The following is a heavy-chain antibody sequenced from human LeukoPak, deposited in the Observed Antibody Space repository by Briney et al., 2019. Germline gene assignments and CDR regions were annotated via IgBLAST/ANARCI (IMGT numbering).Heavy chain of an antibody. CDR2: ISYDGINK. CDR1: GFTFSIYA. D-gene: IGHD2-2*01. J-gene: IGHJ3*02. V-gene: IGHV3-30-3*01. Sequence: PGGSLRLSCAASGFTFSIYAMHWVRQAPGKGLEWVAVISYDGINKYYADSVKGRFTISRGNSKNTLYLQMNSLRAEDTAMYYCARAGYSEYQLLWGSAFDIWGQGTMVTVSS. CDR3: ARAGYSEYQLLWGSAFDI.